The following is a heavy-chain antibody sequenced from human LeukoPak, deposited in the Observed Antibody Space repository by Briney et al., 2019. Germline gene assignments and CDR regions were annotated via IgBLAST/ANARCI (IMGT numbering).Heavy chain of an antibody. D-gene: IGHD6-19*01. Sequence: PGGSLRLSCAASGFTFSSYGMHWVRQAPGKGLEWVAFIRYDGSNKYYADSVKGRFTISRDNSKNTLYLQMNSLRAEDTAVYYCARASEQWPYYYYGMDVWGQGTTVTVSS. CDR3: ARASEQWPYYYYGMDV. CDR2: IRYDGSNK. J-gene: IGHJ6*02. V-gene: IGHV3-30*02. CDR1: GFTFSSYG.